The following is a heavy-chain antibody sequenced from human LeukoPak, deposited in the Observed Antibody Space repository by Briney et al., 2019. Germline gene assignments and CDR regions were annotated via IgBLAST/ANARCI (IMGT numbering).Heavy chain of an antibody. CDR1: GGTFSSYA. CDR2: IIPIFGTA. D-gene: IGHD5-24*01. V-gene: IGHV1-69*06. Sequence: SVKVSCKASGGTFSSYAISWVRQAPGQGLEWMGGIIPIFGTANYAQKFQGRVTITADKSTSTAYMELNSLRAEDTAVYYCAKRIQGYSGLDYWGQGTLVTVSS. CDR3: AKRIQGYSGLDY. J-gene: IGHJ4*02.